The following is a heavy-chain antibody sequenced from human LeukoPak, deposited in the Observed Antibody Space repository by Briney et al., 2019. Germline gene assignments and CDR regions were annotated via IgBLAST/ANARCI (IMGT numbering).Heavy chain of an antibody. V-gene: IGHV1-69*04. D-gene: IGHD2-15*01. CDR2: IIPILGIA. CDR3: AGAVASDAFDI. J-gene: IGHJ3*02. Sequence: PVKVSCKASGGTFSSYAISWVRQAPGQGLEWMGRIIPILGIANYAQKFQGRVTITADKSTSTAYMELSSLRSEDTAVYYCAGAVASDAFDIWGQGTMVTVSS. CDR1: GGTFSSYA.